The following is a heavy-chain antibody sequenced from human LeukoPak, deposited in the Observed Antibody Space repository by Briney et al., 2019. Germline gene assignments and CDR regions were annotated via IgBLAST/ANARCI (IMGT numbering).Heavy chain of an antibody. Sequence: SETLSLTCAVYGGSFSGYYWSWIRQPPGKGLEWIAYIYYSGSTNDNPSLKSRVTISIDTSKNQFSLKLSSVTAADTAVYYCARGRVGGWPLFDYWGQGTLVTVSS. D-gene: IGHD3-16*01. J-gene: IGHJ4*02. V-gene: IGHV4-59*01. CDR2: IYYSGST. CDR3: ARGRVGGWPLFDY. CDR1: GGSFSGYY.